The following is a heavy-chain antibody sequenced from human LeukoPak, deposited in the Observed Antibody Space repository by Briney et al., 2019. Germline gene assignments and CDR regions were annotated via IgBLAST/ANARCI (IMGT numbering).Heavy chain of an antibody. J-gene: IGHJ6*02. Sequence: SETLSLTCTVSGGSISSGGYYWSWIRQHPGKGLEWIGYIYYSGSTYYNPSLKSRVTLSVDTSKNQFSLKLSSVTAADTAVYYCARCIAARPHPLCYGMDVWGQGTTVTVS. CDR1: GGSISSGGYY. CDR3: ARCIAARPHPLCYGMDV. CDR2: IYYSGST. D-gene: IGHD6-6*01. V-gene: IGHV4-30-4*08.